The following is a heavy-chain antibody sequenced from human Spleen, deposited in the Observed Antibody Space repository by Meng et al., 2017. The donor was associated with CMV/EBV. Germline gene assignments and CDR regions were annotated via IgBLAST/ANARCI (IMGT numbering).Heavy chain of an antibody. CDR3: VRDRLTMLGVGVTQSDEHLYGLDF. Sequence: GGSLRLSCAASGFIFSPYTMTWVRQAPGKGLEWVSSISRGSTYIYYADSVKGRFTLSRDNAKNSLYLQMDSLRAEDTAVYYCVRDRLTMLGVGVTQSDEHLYGLDFWGRGTTVTVSS. V-gene: IGHV3-21*01. CDR2: ISRGSTYI. CDR1: GFIFSPYT. D-gene: IGHD3-3*01. J-gene: IGHJ6*02.